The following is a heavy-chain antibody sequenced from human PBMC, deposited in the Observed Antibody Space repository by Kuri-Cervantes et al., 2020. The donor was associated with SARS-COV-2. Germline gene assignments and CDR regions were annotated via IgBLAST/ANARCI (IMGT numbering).Heavy chain of an antibody. J-gene: IGHJ4*02. CDR2: IDWDDDK. Sequence: SGPTLVKPTETLTLTCTVSGFSLSNARMCVAWIRQPPGRALEWLARIDWDDDKYYKTSLSTRLSISKDTSKDQVVLTMTNMDPVDTATYYCVRIRAATVIADYWGQGTLVTVSS. V-gene: IGHV2-70*11. CDR1: GFSLSNARMC. CDR3: VRIRAATVIADY. D-gene: IGHD4-11*01.